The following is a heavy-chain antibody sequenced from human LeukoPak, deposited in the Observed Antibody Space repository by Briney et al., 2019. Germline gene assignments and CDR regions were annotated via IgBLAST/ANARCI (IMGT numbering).Heavy chain of an antibody. CDR3: ARDSDNWNEFNAFDI. V-gene: IGHV1-18*01. Sequence: ASVKVSCKASGYTFTSYGISWVRQAPGQGLEWMGWISAYNGNTNYAQNLQGRVTTTTDTSTSTGYMEPRSLRSDDTAVYYCARDSDNWNEFNAFDIWGQGTMVTVSS. D-gene: IGHD1-1*01. J-gene: IGHJ3*02. CDR1: GYTFTSYG. CDR2: ISAYNGNT.